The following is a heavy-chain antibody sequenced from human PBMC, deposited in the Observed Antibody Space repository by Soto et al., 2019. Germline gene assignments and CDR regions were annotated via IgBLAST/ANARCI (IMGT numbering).Heavy chain of an antibody. CDR3: VRDWSTFWGMDV. CDR1: GFTFSTYW. V-gene: IGHV3-7*01. Sequence: EVQLVESGGALVQPGGSLRLSCAASGFTFSTYWMNWVRQAPGKGLEWVANIKQDGSEKYYVDSVKGRFAISRDNAKDSLFLQMNNLRAEDTAVYYCVRDWSTFWGMDVWGQGTTVTVSS. CDR2: IKQDGSEK. J-gene: IGHJ6*02.